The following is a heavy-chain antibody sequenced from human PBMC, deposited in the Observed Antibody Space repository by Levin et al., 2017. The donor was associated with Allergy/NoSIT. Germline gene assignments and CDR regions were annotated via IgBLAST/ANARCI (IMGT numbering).Heavy chain of an antibody. D-gene: IGHD4/OR15-4a*01. CDR3: SRDFSPRDSARFDP. V-gene: IGHV4-31*02. Sequence: SETLSLTCSVSGDSVSTENYYYWTWIRQRPGKGPEWIGYIYYDGSTYYNPSLESRITISMDTSRNHFSLRLRSVTAADTAVYYCSRDFSPRDSARFDPWGQGTLVTVSS. J-gene: IGHJ5*02. CDR2: IYYDGST. CDR1: GDSVSTENYY.